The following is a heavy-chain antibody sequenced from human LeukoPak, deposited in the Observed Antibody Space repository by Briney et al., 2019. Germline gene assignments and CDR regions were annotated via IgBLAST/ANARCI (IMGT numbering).Heavy chain of an antibody. CDR1: GDSISGYY. CDR2: IYTSGST. D-gene: IGHD6-19*01. J-gene: IGHJ4*02. Sequence: PSETLSLTCTVSGDSISGYYWSWIRQSPGKGLEWIGYIYTSGSTNYNPSLKSRVTISVDTSKNQFSLKLGSVTAADTALYYCAGIWYSSGYYFDYWGQGTLVTVSS. CDR3: AGIWYSSGYYFDY. V-gene: IGHV4-4*09.